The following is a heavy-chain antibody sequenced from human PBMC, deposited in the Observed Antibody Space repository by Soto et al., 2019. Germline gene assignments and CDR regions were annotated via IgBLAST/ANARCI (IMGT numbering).Heavy chain of an antibody. CDR3: AKVGAVILAPFDY. CDR1: GFTFSSYA. J-gene: IGHJ4*02. D-gene: IGHD3-3*01. Sequence: EVQLLESGGGLVQPGGSLRLSCAASGFTFSSYAMAWVRQAPGKGLEWVSVITSSGGSTDYADSLKGRFTISRDNFKNMLYLQMNSLRAEDTAVYYCAKVGAVILAPFDYWGQGTLVTVSS. V-gene: IGHV3-23*01. CDR2: ITSSGGST.